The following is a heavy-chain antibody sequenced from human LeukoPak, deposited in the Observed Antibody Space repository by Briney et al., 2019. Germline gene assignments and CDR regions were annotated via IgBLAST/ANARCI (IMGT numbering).Heavy chain of an antibody. CDR3: AKDRGSSGWYYFDY. CDR1: GFTFSTYW. J-gene: IGHJ4*02. D-gene: IGHD6-19*01. V-gene: IGHV3-74*01. CDR2: INPDGSRT. Sequence: GGSLRLSCAASGFTFSTYWVHWVRQAPGKGLVWVSRINPDGSRTDYADSVKGRFTISRDNAKNTLYLQMNSLRAEDTAVYYCAKDRGSSGWYYFDYWGQGTLVTVSS.